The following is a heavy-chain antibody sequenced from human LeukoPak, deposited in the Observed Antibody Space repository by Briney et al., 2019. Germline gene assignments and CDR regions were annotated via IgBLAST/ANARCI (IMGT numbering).Heavy chain of an antibody. D-gene: IGHD3-16*01. CDR2: IYPCDSDT. CDR3: ARFPAGGAFDL. CDR1: GYSFTSYW. Sequence: GESLKSSCKGAGYSFTSYWVGWVRQMAGKDLEWMGIIYPCDSDTRYSPSFQRQVTISADKSISTAYLQWSSMEPSDSAMHYCARFPAGGAFDLWGQGPMVTVSS. V-gene: IGHV5-51*01. J-gene: IGHJ3*01.